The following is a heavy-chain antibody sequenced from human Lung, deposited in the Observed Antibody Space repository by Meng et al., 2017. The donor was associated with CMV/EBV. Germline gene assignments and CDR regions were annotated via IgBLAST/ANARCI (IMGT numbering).Heavy chain of an antibody. CDR1: GFTFDDYG. CDR2: INWNGSST. J-gene: IGHJ1*01. CDR3: AGGACTAMAPDGD. D-gene: IGHD5-18*01. V-gene: IGHV3-20*01. Sequence: SCAASGFTFDDYGMSWVRQAPGKGLEWVSGINWNGSSTGYADSVKGRLTISRDNAKNSLYLQMNSLRAEDTALYHCAGGACTAMAPDGDWGQGTLVTVSS.